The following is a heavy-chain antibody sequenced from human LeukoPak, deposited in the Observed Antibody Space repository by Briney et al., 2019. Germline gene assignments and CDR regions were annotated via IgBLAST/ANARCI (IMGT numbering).Heavy chain of an antibody. D-gene: IGHD3-16*01. CDR1: GFTFSGSW. Sequence: PGGSLRLSCAASGFTFSGSWMSWVRQAPTKGLEWVANIKYDGSDKRYVDPVKGRFTVSRGNANNSLYLQMNSLRAEHTAVYYCVRGGGSFDSWGQGTLVTVSS. V-gene: IGHV3-7*04. CDR3: VRGGGSFDS. J-gene: IGHJ4*02. CDR2: IKYDGSDK.